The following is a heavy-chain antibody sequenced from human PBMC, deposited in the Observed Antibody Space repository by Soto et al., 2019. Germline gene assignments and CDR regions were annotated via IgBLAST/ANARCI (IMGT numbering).Heavy chain of an antibody. D-gene: IGHD3-3*01. J-gene: IGHJ6*02. Sequence: SVKVSCKASGGTFSSYAISWVRQAPGQGLEWMGGIIPIFGTANYAQKFQGRVTITADESTSTAYMELSSLRSEDTAVYYCGWVLRFLEWPLDVWGQGTTVTVSS. CDR1: GGTFSSYA. CDR2: IIPIFGTA. CDR3: GWVLRFLEWPLDV. V-gene: IGHV1-69*13.